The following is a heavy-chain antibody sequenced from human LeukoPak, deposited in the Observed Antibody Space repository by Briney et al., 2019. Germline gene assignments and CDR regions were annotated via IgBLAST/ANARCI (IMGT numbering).Heavy chain of an antibody. V-gene: IGHV4-61*02. J-gene: IGHJ6*03. CDR2: IYTSGST. CDR1: GGSISSGSYY. CDR3: ARVAMPADSYYYYMDV. Sequence: KTSETLSLTCTVSGGSISSGSYYWSWTRQPAGKGLEWIGRIYTSGSTNYNPSLKSRVTISADTSKNQFSLKLSSVTAADTAMYYCARVAMPADSYYYYMDVWRIGASVTVSS. D-gene: IGHD2-2*01.